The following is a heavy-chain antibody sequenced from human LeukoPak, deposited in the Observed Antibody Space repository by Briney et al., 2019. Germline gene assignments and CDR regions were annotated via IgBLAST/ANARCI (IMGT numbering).Heavy chain of an antibody. Sequence: PGGSLRLSCAASGFTFSSYSMNWVRQAPGKGLEWVSPISSSSSYIYYADSVKGRFTISRDNAKNSLYLQMNSLRAEDMAVYYCARGPLYYDFWSGYWGAVDPWGQGTLVTVSS. CDR3: ARGPLYYDFWSGYWGAVDP. V-gene: IGHV3-21*01. D-gene: IGHD3-3*01. CDR1: GFTFSSYS. CDR2: ISSSSSYI. J-gene: IGHJ5*02.